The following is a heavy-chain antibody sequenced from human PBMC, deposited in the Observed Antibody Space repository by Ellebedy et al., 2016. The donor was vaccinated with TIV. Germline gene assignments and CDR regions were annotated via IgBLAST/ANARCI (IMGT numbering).Heavy chain of an antibody. CDR1: GDSISRGGYS. Sequence: MPSETLSLTCAVSGDSISRGGYSWSWIRQTPGEGLEWIGYIYHIGSTYNNASLKSRVTIEVDRSKNQFSLKLSSVTAADTAVYYCARVGRTMVRGVIYYYYYGMDVWGQGTTVTVSS. J-gene: IGHJ6*02. CDR3: ARVGRTMVRGVIYYYYYGMDV. CDR2: IYHIGST. V-gene: IGHV4-30-2*01. D-gene: IGHD3-10*01.